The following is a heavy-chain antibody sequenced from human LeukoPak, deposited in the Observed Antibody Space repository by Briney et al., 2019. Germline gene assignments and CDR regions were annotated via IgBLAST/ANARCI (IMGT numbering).Heavy chain of an antibody. J-gene: IGHJ4*02. D-gene: IGHD2-21*01. CDR2: FDPEDGET. CDR1: GYTLTELS. Sequence: ASVKVSCKVSGYTLTELSMHWVRQAPGKGLEWMGGFDPEDGETIYAQKFQGRVTMTEDTSTDTAYMELSSLRSEDTAVYYCATERRRGWGFHIQCFDYWGQGTLVTVSS. CDR3: ATERRRGWGFHIQCFDY. V-gene: IGHV1-24*01.